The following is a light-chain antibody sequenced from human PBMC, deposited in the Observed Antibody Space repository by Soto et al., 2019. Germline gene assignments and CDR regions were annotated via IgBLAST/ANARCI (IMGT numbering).Light chain of an antibody. CDR3: QYYGSSVS. V-gene: IGKV3-20*01. CDR2: GTS. Sequence: EIVVTQSPGTLSLSPGERATLSCRASQSISNDHLAWYQQKPGQAPRLLIYGTSNRATGGIADRFSGSGSGTAFTLTISRLEPEDFAVYYCQYYGSSVSFAGGTKVEIK. J-gene: IGKJ4*01. CDR1: QSISNDH.